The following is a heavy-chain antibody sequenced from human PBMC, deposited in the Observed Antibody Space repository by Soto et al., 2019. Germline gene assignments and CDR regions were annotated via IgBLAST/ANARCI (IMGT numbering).Heavy chain of an antibody. Sequence: SETLSVTCTVSGGSISSYYWSWIRQPPGKGLEWIGYIYYSGSTNYNPSLKSRVTISVDTSKNQFSLKLSSVTAADTAVYYCARRYGYSFDYWGQGTLVTVSS. CDR1: GGSISSYY. V-gene: IGHV4-59*08. J-gene: IGHJ4*02. CDR3: ARRYGYSFDY. D-gene: IGHD1-1*01. CDR2: IYYSGST.